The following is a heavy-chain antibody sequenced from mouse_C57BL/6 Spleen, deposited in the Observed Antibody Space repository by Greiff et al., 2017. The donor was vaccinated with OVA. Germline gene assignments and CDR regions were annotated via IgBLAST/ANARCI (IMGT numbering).Heavy chain of an antibody. CDR1: GYTFTSYW. V-gene: IGHV1-50*01. J-gene: IGHJ1*03. Sequence: VQLQQSGAELVKPGASVKLSCKASGYTFTSYWMQWVKQRPGQGLEWIGEIDPSDSYTNYNQKFKGKATLTVDTSSSTAYMQLSSLTSEDSAVYYCANYYGSSYRYFDVWGTGTTVTVSS. CDR2: IDPSDSYT. CDR3: ANYYGSSYRYFDV. D-gene: IGHD1-1*01.